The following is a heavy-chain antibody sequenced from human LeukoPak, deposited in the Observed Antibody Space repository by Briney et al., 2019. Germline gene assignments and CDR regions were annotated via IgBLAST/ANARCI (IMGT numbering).Heavy chain of an antibody. J-gene: IGHJ4*02. CDR2: INGDESST. Sequence: GGSLRLSCAASAFTFNTYWMHWVRQVPGRGLEWVSRINGDESSTNYADSVEGRFTISRDNAKDMLYLHMNSLTAEDTAVYYCARGAKWAYYFDYWGQGTLVTVSS. V-gene: IGHV3-74*01. CDR1: AFTFNTYW. D-gene: IGHD1-26*01. CDR3: ARGAKWAYYFDY.